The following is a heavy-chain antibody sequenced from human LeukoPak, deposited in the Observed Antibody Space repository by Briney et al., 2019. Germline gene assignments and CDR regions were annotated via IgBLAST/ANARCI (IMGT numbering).Heavy chain of an antibody. D-gene: IGHD3-10*01. CDR3: GKGLVGGYNYGSGIDY. V-gene: IGHV3-9*01. Sequence: GGSLRLSCAASGFTIDDYAMHWVRQIPGKGLERVSGISWKSGNVGYADSVKGRFTISRDNAKNSLYLQMNSLRAEDTALYYCGKGLVGGYNYGSGIDYWGQGTLVTVSS. CDR1: GFTIDDYA. CDR2: ISWKSGNV. J-gene: IGHJ4*02.